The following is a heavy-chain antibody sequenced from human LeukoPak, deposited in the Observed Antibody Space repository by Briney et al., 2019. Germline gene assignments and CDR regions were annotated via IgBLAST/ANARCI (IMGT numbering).Heavy chain of an antibody. V-gene: IGHV3-30*03. Sequence: GGSLRLSCAASGFTFSSYSMNWVRQAPGKGLEWVAVISYDGSNKYYADSVKGRFTISRDNAKNSLHLQMNSLRAEDTAVYYCARERLYGASALDYWGQGTLVTVSS. CDR1: GFTFSSYS. J-gene: IGHJ4*02. CDR2: ISYDGSNK. CDR3: ARERLYGASALDY. D-gene: IGHD4-17*01.